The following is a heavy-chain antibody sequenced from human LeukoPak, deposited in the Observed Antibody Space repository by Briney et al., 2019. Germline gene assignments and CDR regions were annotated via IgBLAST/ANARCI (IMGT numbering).Heavy chain of an antibody. V-gene: IGHV4-61*02. CDR3: ARDSGYCSSTSCYKERSYYYYYMDV. D-gene: IGHD2-2*02. J-gene: IGHJ6*03. CDR2: IYTSGST. CDR1: GGSISSGSYY. Sequence: PSETLSLTCTVSGGSISSGSYYWSWIRQPAGKGLEWIRRIYTSGSTNYNPSLKSRVTISVDTSKNQFSLKLSSVTAADTAVYYCARDSGYCSSTSCYKERSYYYYYMDVWGKGTTVTVSS.